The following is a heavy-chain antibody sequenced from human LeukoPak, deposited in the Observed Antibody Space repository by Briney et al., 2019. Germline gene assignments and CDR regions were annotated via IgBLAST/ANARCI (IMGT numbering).Heavy chain of an antibody. J-gene: IGHJ5*02. Sequence: SETLSLTCTVSGGSVSSNSFYWSWIRQPAGKGLEWIGRIYTSGSTNYNPSLKSRVTISVDTSKNQFSLKLSSVTAADTAVYYCARDRWRWLHLGSTEFDPWGQGTLVTVSS. V-gene: IGHV4-61*02. CDR3: ARDRWRWLHLGSTEFDP. CDR1: GGSVSSNSFY. CDR2: IYTSGST. D-gene: IGHD5-24*01.